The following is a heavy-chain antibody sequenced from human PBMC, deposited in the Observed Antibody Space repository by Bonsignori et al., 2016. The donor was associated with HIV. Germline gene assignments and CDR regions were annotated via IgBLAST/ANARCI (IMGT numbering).Heavy chain of an antibody. V-gene: IGHV4-34*01. CDR3: ARAQWSSYDAFDI. Sequence: SETLSLTCAVYGGSFSGYYWSWIRQPPGKGLEWIGEINHSGSTNYNPSLKSRVSTSVDTSKNQFSLKLSSVTAADTAVYYRARAQWSSYDAFDIWGQGTMVTVSS. CDR1: GGSFSGYY. D-gene: IGHD2-15*01. J-gene: IGHJ3*02. CDR2: INHSGST.